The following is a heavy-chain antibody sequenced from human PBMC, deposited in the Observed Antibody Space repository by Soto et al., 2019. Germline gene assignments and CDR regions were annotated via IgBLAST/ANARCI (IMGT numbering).Heavy chain of an antibody. J-gene: IGHJ6*02. Sequence: AGSLRLSCAASGFTFSNAWMSWVRQAPGKGLEWVGRIKSKTDGGTTDYAAPVKGRFTISRDDSKNTLYLQMNSLKTEDTAVYYCTTEGRFWSGYFFYYGMDVWGQGTTVTVSS. D-gene: IGHD3-3*01. CDR1: GFTFSNAW. V-gene: IGHV3-15*01. CDR3: TTEGRFWSGYFFYYGMDV. CDR2: IKSKTDGGTT.